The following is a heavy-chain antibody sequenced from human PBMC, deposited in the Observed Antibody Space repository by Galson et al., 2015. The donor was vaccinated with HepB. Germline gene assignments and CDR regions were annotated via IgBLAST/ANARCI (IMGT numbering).Heavy chain of an antibody. CDR1: GFTVSSNY. Sequence: SLRLSCAASGFTVSSNYMSWVRQAPGKGLEWVSAIYSGGSTYYADSVKGRFTISRDNSKNILYLPMNSLRAENPSVYYRARWRDLENYDSLTSYYKRGCYFDYWGQGTLVTVSA. V-gene: IGHV3-66*01. CDR3: ARWRDLENYDSLTSYYKRGCYFDY. J-gene: IGHJ4*02. CDR2: IYSGGST. D-gene: IGHD3-9*01.